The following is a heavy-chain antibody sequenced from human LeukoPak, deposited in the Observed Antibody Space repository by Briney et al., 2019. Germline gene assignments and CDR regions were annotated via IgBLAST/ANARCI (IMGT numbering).Heavy chain of an antibody. V-gene: IGHV1-18*01. Sequence: ASVKVSCKASDYTFTNYGISWVRQAPGQGLEWMGWISAYNGNTNYAQKLQGRVTMTTDTSTSTAYMELRSLRSDDTAVYYCARDYSSSPYDAFDIWGQGTMVTVSS. D-gene: IGHD6-13*01. CDR1: DYTFTNYG. CDR3: ARDYSSSPYDAFDI. CDR2: ISAYNGNT. J-gene: IGHJ3*02.